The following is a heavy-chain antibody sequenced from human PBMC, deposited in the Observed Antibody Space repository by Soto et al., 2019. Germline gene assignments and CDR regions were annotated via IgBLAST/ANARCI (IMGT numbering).Heavy chain of an antibody. D-gene: IGHD3-22*01. CDR2: IYCSGST. CDR3: ARVRGSNYYDSSGYHYFDY. CDR1: GGSISSYY. J-gene: IGHJ4*02. Sequence: SETLSLTCTVSGGSISSYYWSWIRQPPGKGLEWIGYIYCSGSTNYNPSLKSRVTISVDTSKNQFSLKLSSVTAADTAVYYCARVRGSNYYDSSGYHYFDYWGQGTLVTVSS. V-gene: IGHV4-59*01.